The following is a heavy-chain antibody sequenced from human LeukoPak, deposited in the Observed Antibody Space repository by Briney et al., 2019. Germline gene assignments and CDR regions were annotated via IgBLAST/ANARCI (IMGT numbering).Heavy chain of an antibody. CDR2: IDGDGSST. CDR1: GFTFISYW. CDR3: ARGYSGYFYY. Sequence: GGSLRLSGAESGFTFISYWMQWVRQAPGKGLVWVSRIDGDGSSTNYADSVKGRFTISRDNAKNTLYLQMNSLRAEDTAVYYCARGYSGYFYYWGQGTLVTVSS. J-gene: IGHJ4*02. D-gene: IGHD5-12*01. V-gene: IGHV3-74*01.